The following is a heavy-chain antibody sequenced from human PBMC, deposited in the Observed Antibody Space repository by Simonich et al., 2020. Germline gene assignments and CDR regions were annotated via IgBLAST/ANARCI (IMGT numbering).Heavy chain of an antibody. V-gene: IGHV1-2*02. Sequence: QVQLVQSGAEVKKPGASVKVSCKASGYNFTGYYMHWVRQPPGQGLGLSGGNNPNSCEKKYEQKFQGRVTMTRDTSISTAYMELSRLRSDDTAVYYCARDSLSIAARPKNYMDVWGKGTTVTVSS. CDR2: NNPNSCEK. J-gene: IGHJ6*03. CDR1: GYNFTGYY. CDR3: ARDSLSIAARPKNYMDV. D-gene: IGHD6-6*01.